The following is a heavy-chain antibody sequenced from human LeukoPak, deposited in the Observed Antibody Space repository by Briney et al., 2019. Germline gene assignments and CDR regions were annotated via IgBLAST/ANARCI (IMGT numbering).Heavy chain of an antibody. Sequence: RASVKVSCKASGGTFSSYAISWVRQAPGQGLEWMGRIIPILGIANYAQKFQGRVTITADKSTSTAYMELSSLRSEDTAVYYCAGHKGYDSSGYWFDPWGQGTLVTVSS. CDR2: IIPILGIA. D-gene: IGHD3-22*01. CDR1: GGTFSSYA. CDR3: AGHKGYDSSGYWFDP. V-gene: IGHV1-69*04. J-gene: IGHJ5*02.